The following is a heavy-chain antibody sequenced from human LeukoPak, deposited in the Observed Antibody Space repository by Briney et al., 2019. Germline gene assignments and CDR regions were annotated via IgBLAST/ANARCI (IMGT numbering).Heavy chain of an antibody. CDR2: ISGSIRGDGIT. V-gene: IGHV3-23*01. CDR3: AKGKINHDGAFDI. J-gene: IGHJ3*02. Sequence: GGSLRLSCVASRFSFASYGMSWVRQVPGRGLEWVSDISGSIRGDGITNYADSVKGRFTISRDNSKKTLYLQMNSLRAEDTAVYYCAKGKINHDGAFDIWGQGTMVTVS. D-gene: IGHD3-16*01. CDR1: RFSFASYG.